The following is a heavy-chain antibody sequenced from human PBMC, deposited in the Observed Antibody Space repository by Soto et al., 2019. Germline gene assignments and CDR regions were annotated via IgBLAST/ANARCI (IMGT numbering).Heavy chain of an antibody. Sequence: QVQLVESGGGVVQPGKSLRLSCAASGFTSGYAMHWVRQAPGKGLEWVAGTYDGSNKYYSDSVKGRFSISRDNSKNTLYLQMNSLRTEDTAVYYCGKDQAAAGNYYFDFWGQGTLVTVSS. CDR2: TYDGSNK. CDR1: GFTSGYA. V-gene: IGHV3-30*18. D-gene: IGHD6-13*01. J-gene: IGHJ4*02. CDR3: GKDQAAAGNYYFDF.